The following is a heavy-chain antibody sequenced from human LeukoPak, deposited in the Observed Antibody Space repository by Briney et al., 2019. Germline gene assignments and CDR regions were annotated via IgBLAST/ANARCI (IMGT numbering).Heavy chain of an antibody. V-gene: IGHV4-4*02. D-gene: IGHD3-10*01. CDR1: GGSISSSNW. J-gene: IGHJ6*02. CDR3: ARDENRWFGGGWGMDV. CDR2: IYHSGST. Sequence: SETLSLTCAVSGGSISSSNWWSWVRQPPGKGLEWIGEIYHSGSTNYNPSLKSRVTISVDKSKNQFSLKLSSVTAADTAVYYCARDENRWFGGGWGMDVWGQGTTVTVSS.